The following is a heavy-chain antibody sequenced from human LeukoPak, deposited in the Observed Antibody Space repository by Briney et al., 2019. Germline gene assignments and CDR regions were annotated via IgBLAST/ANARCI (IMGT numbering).Heavy chain of an antibody. CDR3: ARGFALDF. Sequence: QTLSLTCDISGDTVSSNGAAWNWIRQSPSRGLEWLGRTYYRSKWYYDYAVSVKSRITISPDTSRNQFSLQLNSVTADDTAVYYCARGFALDFWGQGTMVTVSS. CDR2: TYYRSKWYY. V-gene: IGHV6-1*01. CDR1: GDTVSSNGAA. J-gene: IGHJ3*01.